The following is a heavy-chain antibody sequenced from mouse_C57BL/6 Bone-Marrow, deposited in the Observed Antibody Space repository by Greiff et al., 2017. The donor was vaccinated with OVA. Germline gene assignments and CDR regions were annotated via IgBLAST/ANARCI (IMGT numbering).Heavy chain of an antibody. Sequence: DVMLVESEGGLVQPGSSMKLSCTASGFTFSDYYMAWVRQVPEKGLEWVANINYDGSSTYYLDSLKSRFIISRDNAKNILYLQMSSLKSEDTATYYCARVYYYGSSYWYFDVWGTGTTVTVSS. J-gene: IGHJ1*03. V-gene: IGHV5-16*01. D-gene: IGHD1-1*01. CDR2: INYDGSST. CDR3: ARVYYYGSSYWYFDV. CDR1: GFTFSDYY.